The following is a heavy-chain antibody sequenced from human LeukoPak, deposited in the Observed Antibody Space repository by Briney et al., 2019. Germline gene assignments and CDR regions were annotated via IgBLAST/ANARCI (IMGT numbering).Heavy chain of an antibody. CDR2: IKQDGSEK. D-gene: IGHD6-13*01. CDR1: GFTFSSYW. Sequence: PGGSLRLSCAASGFTFSSYWMSWVRQAPGKGLEWVANIKQDGSEKYYVDSVKGRFTISRDNAKNSLYLQMNSLRAEDTAVYYCAREGEYSSSWWYYYYYMDVWGKGTTVTISS. J-gene: IGHJ6*03. CDR3: AREGEYSSSWWYYYYYMDV. V-gene: IGHV3-7*01.